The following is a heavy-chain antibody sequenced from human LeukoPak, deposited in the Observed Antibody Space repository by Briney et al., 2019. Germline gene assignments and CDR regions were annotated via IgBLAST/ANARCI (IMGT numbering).Heavy chain of an antibody. CDR1: GFTFSSYN. J-gene: IGHJ4*02. D-gene: IGHD2-2*01. V-gene: IGHV3-21*01. CDR3: ARVGGHCTSTSCPPPDY. Sequence: GGSLRLSCAASGFTFSSYNMDWVRQAPGKGLEWVSFIDSSSRYIYQADSVKGRFTISRDNAKSSVFLQMNSLRAEDTAVYYCARVGGHCTSTSCPPPDYWGQGPWSPSPQ. CDR2: IDSSSRYI.